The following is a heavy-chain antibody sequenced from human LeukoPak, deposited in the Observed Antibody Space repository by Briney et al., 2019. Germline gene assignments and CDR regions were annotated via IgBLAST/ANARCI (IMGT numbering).Heavy chain of an antibody. D-gene: IGHD5-24*01. V-gene: IGHV3-43*02. CDR1: GFTFDDYA. CDR2: ISGEGDST. CDR3: AKGNERRAFDI. J-gene: IGHJ3*02. Sequence: GGSLRLSCAASGFTFDDYAIHWVRQAPGWGLDLFSLISGEGDSTYYADSEEGRFTIVKDNSQNSLYLQMNSLRTEDTALYYCAKGNERRAFDIWGQGTIVSGS.